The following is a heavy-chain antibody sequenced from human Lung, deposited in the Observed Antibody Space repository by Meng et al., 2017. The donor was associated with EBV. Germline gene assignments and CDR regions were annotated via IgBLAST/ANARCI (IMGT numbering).Heavy chain of an antibody. D-gene: IGHD1-26*01. CDR3: ARSPYSGSALPFFDY. CDR2: IYYSGST. CDR1: GDSFNSPDYY. J-gene: IGHJ4*02. V-gene: IGHV4-30-4*01. Sequence: GRMTKSGPGLWTPSQTLSPTCTCSGDSFNSPDYYWSWIRQPPEKGLEWIGYIYYSGSTYYNPSLKSRVSISGDTSNKQFSLKLTSVTAADTAVYYCARSPYSGSALPFFDYWGQGSLVTVSS.